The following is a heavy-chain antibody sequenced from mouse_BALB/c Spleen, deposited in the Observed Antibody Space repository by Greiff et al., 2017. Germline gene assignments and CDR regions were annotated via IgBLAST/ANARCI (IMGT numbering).Heavy chain of an antibody. CDR2: IDPENGDT. J-gene: IGHJ1*01. CDR3: YYYGSSYWYFDV. V-gene: IGHV14-4*02. D-gene: IGHD1-1*01. Sequence: VQLKESGAELVRSGASVKLSCTASGFNIKDYYMHWVKQRPEQGLEWIGWIDPENGDTEYAPKFQGKATMTADTSSNTAYLQLSSLTSEDTAVYYCYYYGSSYWYFDVWGAGTTVTVSS. CDR1: GFNIKDYY.